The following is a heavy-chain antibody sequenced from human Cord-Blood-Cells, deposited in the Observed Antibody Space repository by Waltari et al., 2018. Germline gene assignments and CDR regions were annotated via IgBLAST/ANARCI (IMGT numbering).Heavy chain of an antibody. Sequence: EVQLVESGGGLVKPGGSLRLSCAASGSTFSSYSMNWVRQAPGKGLEWVSSISSSSSYIYYADSVKGRFTISRDNAKNSLYLQMNSLRAEDTAVYYCARVGTPGEWELLKWFDPWGQGTLVTVSS. D-gene: IGHD1-26*01. J-gene: IGHJ5*02. CDR3: ARVGTPGEWELLKWFDP. CDR1: GSTFSSYS. V-gene: IGHV3-21*01. CDR2: ISSSSSYI.